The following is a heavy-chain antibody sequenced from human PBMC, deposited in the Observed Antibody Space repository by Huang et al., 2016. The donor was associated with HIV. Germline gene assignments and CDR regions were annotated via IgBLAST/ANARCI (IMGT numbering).Heavy chain of an antibody. Sequence: QVQLVQSGAEVKKPGSSVKVSCKASGGTFSTYAISWVRQAPGQGLEWMGGSIPIFGEANYAQKFQGTVTITADEFTSTAYMELSSLRSEDTALYYCARGRTRSSLYDSYYGLDVWGQGTTVTVSS. CDR3: ARGRTRSSLYDSYYGLDV. J-gene: IGHJ6*02. V-gene: IGHV1-69*01. D-gene: IGHD6-6*01. CDR1: GGTFSTYA. CDR2: SIPIFGEA.